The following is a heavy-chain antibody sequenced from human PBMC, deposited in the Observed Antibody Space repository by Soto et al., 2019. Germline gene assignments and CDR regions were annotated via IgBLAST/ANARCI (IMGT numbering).Heavy chain of an antibody. V-gene: IGHV4-61*01. CDR2: VYHTGRT. Sequence: SETLSLTCTVPGGSFKSGSYSWSWIRQPPGKGLEWIGYVYHTGRTSYNPSLKSRVSISMDTSKNQFSLNLDSVTAADAAVYFCARDFAYFDSWGQGTLVTVSS. D-gene: IGHD3-3*01. CDR3: ARDFAYFDS. CDR1: GGSFKSGSYS. J-gene: IGHJ4*02.